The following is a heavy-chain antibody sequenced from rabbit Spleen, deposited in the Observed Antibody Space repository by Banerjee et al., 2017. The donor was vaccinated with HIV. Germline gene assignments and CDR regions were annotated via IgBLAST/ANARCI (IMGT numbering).Heavy chain of an antibody. CDR2: INAATGKP. V-gene: IGHV1S45*01. D-gene: IGHD2-1*01. CDR1: GFSFSDRDV. Sequence: QEQLVESGGGLVQPEGSLTLTCKASGFSFSDRDVMCWVRQAPGKGLEWIACINAATGKPVYATWAKGRFTISRTSSTTVTLQMTSLTAADTATYFCARGFYTYDDYADFYGYYFNLWGPGTLVTVS. J-gene: IGHJ4*01. CDR3: ARGFYTYDDYADFYGYYFNL.